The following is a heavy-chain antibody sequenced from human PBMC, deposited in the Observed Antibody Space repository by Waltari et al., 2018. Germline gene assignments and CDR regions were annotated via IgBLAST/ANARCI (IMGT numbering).Heavy chain of an antibody. D-gene: IGHD3-10*01. CDR1: GCTVSTNY. CDR3: ASVVLVRKVIGWFDP. V-gene: IGHV3-66*02. J-gene: IGHJ5*02. CDR2: ILSWGRT. Sequence: EVQLVESGGGLVQTGGSLRLACAAPGCTVSTNYMSWVSQAQGKGVGVVEVILSWGRTDLACSVKGRFTMSRDNPKNRLYLQMTSLVAEDTAVYYCASVVLVRKVIGWFDPWGQGTLVPVSS.